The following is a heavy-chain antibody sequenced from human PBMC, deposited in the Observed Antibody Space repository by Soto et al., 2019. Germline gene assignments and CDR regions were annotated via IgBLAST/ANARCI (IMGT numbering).Heavy chain of an antibody. CDR3: ARISTRGYDSSGFYS. CDR1: GYSFSSYG. D-gene: IGHD3-22*01. Sequence: QVQLVQSGAELRKPGASVKVSCKASGYSFSSYGINWVRQAPGQGLEWMGWIHTYNGNRKYAQKFEDRVTMTTATSTNTVYMELRRLKSDEKAIYYCARISTRGYDSSGFYSWDQGTLVTVPS. CDR2: IHTYNGNR. J-gene: IGHJ4*02. V-gene: IGHV1-18*01.